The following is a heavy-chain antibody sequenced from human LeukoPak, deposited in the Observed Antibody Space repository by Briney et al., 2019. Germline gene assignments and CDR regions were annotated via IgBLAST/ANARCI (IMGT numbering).Heavy chain of an antibody. CDR2: IYPGDSDT. Sequence: GESLKISCKGSGYSFTSYWIGWVRQMPGKRLEWMGIIYPGDSDTRYSPSFQGQVTISADKSISTAYLQWSSLKDSDTAMYYCARGSGYEWELLEGYCDYWGQGTLVTVSS. CDR3: ARGSGYEWELLEGYCDY. J-gene: IGHJ4*02. CDR1: GYSFTSYW. D-gene: IGHD1-26*01. V-gene: IGHV5-51*01.